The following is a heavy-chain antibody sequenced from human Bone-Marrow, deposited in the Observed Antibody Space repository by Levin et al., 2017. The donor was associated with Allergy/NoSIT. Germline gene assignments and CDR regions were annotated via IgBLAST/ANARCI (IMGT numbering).Heavy chain of an antibody. Sequence: GGSLRLSCAASGITFSDHHMDWVRQAPGKGLEWVGRIRNKANGYTTEYATSVEGRFVVSRDDSRSSLFLQMNSLKTDDTAVYYCALTTQYNYVDYGLDVWGQGTTVTGSS. CDR2: IRNKANGYTT. CDR1: GITFSDHH. D-gene: IGHD1-1*01. V-gene: IGHV3-72*01. CDR3: ALTTQYNYVDYGLDV. J-gene: IGHJ6*02.